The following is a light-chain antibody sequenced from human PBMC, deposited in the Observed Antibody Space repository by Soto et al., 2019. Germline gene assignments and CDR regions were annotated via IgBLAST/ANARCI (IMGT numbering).Light chain of an antibody. Sequence: EIVLTQSPATLSLSPGERATLSCRARQSVSSSYLAWYQQRPGQAPRLLFFGASIRDTGIPDRFSGSGSGTDFTLTISRLEPEDSAVYYCQQYGSSGTFGQGTKVDIK. CDR2: GAS. CDR3: QQYGSSGT. J-gene: IGKJ1*01. V-gene: IGKV3-20*01. CDR1: QSVSSSY.